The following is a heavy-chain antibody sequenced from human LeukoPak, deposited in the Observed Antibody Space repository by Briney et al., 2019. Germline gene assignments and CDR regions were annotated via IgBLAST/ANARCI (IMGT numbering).Heavy chain of an antibody. CDR1: GFTFSSYS. CDR3: ARQGTGVTFDY. CDR2: ISSSSSYI. Sequence: GGSLRLSCVASGFTFSSYSMNWVRQAPGKGLEWVSSISSSSSYIYYADSVKGRFTISRDNAKNSLYLQMNSLRAEDTAVYYCARQGTGVTFDYWGRGTLLTVSS. J-gene: IGHJ4*02. V-gene: IGHV3-21*01. D-gene: IGHD3/OR15-3a*01.